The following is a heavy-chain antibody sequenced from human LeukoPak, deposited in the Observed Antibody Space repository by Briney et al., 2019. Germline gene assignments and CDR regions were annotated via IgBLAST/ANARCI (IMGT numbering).Heavy chain of an antibody. CDR1: GGSFSGYY. CDR2: IKHSGST. Sequence: SETLSLTCAVYGGSFSGYYCSWNRQPPGKGRDWNGAIKHSGSTNYTPSLKSRVTISVDTSKTQFSLKLSSVTAADTAVYYSARGRRTPTYYERGYYYYMDGWGKGTTVTVSS. J-gene: IGHJ6*03. CDR3: ARGRRTPTYYERGYYYYMDG. D-gene: IGHD3-3*01. V-gene: IGHV4-34*01.